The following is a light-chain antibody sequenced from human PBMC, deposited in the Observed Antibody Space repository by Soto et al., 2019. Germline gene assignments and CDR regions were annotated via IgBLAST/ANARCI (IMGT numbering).Light chain of an antibody. CDR2: AAS. CDR3: QKYISAPWT. Sequence: DIQMTQSPSSLSASVGDRVTITCRASQGISNYLAWYQQKPGKVPKLLIYAASTLHSGVPSRFSGSGSGTDFPLTISSLQPDDVATYYCQKYISAPWTFGQGTKVEIK. J-gene: IGKJ1*01. V-gene: IGKV1-27*01. CDR1: QGISNY.